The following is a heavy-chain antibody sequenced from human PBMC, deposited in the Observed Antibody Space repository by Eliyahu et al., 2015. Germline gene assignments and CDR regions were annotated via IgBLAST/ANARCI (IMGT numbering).Heavy chain of an antibody. J-gene: IGHJ2*01. CDR1: GGSIXSYX. CDR3: ARRGVTWGSYRSGWYFDL. V-gene: IGHV4-59*08. Sequence: QVQLQXSGPGLVKPSETLSLTXTVXGGSIXSYXWTWIRQPPGKGLEWIGYIHYSGSTHYNPSXKSRVTISVXTSKNQFSLKLSSVTAADTAVYYCARRGVTWGSYRSGWYFDLWGRGTLVTVSS. CDR2: IHYSGST. D-gene: IGHD3-16*02.